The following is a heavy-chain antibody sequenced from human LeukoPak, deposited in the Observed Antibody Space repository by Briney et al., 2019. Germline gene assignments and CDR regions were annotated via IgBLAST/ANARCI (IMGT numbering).Heavy chain of an antibody. CDR2: INSDGSST. V-gene: IGHV3-74*01. D-gene: IGHD6-13*01. J-gene: IGHJ6*03. CDR1: GFTLSSYW. Sequence: GGSLRLSCAASGFTLSSYWMHWVRQAPGKGLVWVSRINSDGSSTSYADSVKGRFTISRDNAKNTLYLQMNSLRAEDTAVYYCAREVGGSSWYNYYYYMDVWGKGTTVTVSS. CDR3: AREVGGSSWYNYYYYMDV.